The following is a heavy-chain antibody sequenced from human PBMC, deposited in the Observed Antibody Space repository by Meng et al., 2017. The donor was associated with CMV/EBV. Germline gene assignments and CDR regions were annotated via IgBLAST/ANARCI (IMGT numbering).Heavy chain of an antibody. D-gene: IGHD1-1*01. J-gene: IGHJ4*02. CDR2: INHSGST. CDR3: ARGPPRAFTTGTTLLDY. Sequence: YGWSCSGYCWRWIRQPPGKGLERIGEINHSGSTNYSPSLKSRVTISVDTSKNQFSLKLSSVTAADTAVYYCARGPPRAFTTGTTLLDYWGQGTLVTVSS. V-gene: IGHV4-34*01. CDR1: GWSCSGYC.